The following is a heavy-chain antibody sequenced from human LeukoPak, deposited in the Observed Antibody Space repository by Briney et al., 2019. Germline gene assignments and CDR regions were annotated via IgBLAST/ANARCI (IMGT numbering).Heavy chain of an antibody. V-gene: IGHV4-4*07. J-gene: IGHJ3*02. CDR1: GGSISSYY. CDR2: IYTSGNT. Sequence: PSETLSLTCTVSGGSISSYYWSWIRQPAGKGLEWIGRIYTSGNTNYNPSLKSRVTMSVDTSKNQFSLKLSSVTAPDTAVYYCARRDYDILTGYSTDAFDIWGQGTMVTVSS. CDR3: ARRDYDILTGYSTDAFDI. D-gene: IGHD3-9*01.